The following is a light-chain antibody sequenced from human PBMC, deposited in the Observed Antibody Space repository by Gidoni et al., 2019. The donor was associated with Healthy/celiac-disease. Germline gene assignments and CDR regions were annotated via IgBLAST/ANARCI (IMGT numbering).Light chain of an antibody. CDR1: QGIRNE. CDR2: AAS. Sequence: DIQMTQSPSSLSASVGDRVTITCRASQGIRNELGWYQQKPGKAPKHLIYAASCWQSRVPSRCSGSGCSTEVTLTIISLQPEDVATYYCLQHNNYPRTFGQXTKVEIK. V-gene: IGKV1-17*01. CDR3: LQHNNYPRT. J-gene: IGKJ1*01.